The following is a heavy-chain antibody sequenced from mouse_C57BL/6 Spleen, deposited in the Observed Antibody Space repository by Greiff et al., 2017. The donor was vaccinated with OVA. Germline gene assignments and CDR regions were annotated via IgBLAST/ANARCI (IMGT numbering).Heavy chain of an antibody. J-gene: IGHJ4*01. Sequence: VESEGGLVQPGSSMKLSCTASGFTFSDYYMAWVRQVPEKGLEWVATINYDGSSTYYLDSLKSRFIISRDNAKNILYLQMSSLKSEDTATYYCARVRDDYAMDYWGQGTSVTVSS. V-gene: IGHV5-16*01. CDR2: INYDGSST. D-gene: IGHD3-3*01. CDR1: GFTFSDYY. CDR3: ARVRDDYAMDY.